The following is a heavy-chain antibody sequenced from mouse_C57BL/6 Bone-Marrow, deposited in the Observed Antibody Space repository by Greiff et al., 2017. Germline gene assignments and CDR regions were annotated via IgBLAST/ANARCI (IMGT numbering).Heavy chain of an antibody. CDR2: IHPSASVT. V-gene: IGHV1-74*01. Sequence: QVQLQQSGAELVKPGASVKVSCKASGYTFTSYWMHWVKQRPGQGLEWIGRIHPSASVTNYNQKFKGKATLTVDKSSSTAYMQLSSLTSEDSAVYYCATSGTDWYFDVWGTGTTVTVSS. CDR3: ATSGTDWYFDV. J-gene: IGHJ1*03. D-gene: IGHD4-1*01. CDR1: GYTFTSYW.